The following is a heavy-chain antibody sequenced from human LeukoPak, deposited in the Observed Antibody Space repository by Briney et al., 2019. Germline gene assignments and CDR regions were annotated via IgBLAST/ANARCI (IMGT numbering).Heavy chain of an antibody. V-gene: IGHV4-59*08. CDR3: ASGTLTTRSPWYFDL. Sequence: SETLSLTCTVSGGSISSYYWSWIRQPQGKGLEGIGYIYYSGSTNYNPSLKSRVTISVDTSKNQFSLKLSSVTAADTAVYYCASGTLTTRSPWYFDLWGRGTMVTVSS. CDR2: IYYSGST. CDR1: GGSISSYY. J-gene: IGHJ2*01. D-gene: IGHD4-17*01.